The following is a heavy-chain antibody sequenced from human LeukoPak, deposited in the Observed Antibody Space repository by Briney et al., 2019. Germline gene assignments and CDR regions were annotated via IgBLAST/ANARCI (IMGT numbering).Heavy chain of an antibody. D-gene: IGHD3-10*01. Sequence: ASVKVSFKASGGTFISYAISWVRQAPGQGLEWMGGIIPIFGTANYAQKFQGRVTITADESTSTAYMELSSLRSEDTAVYYCARSSGEYYGSDVWGKGTTVTVSS. V-gene: IGHV1-69*01. CDR2: IIPIFGTA. CDR1: GGTFISYA. CDR3: ARSSGEYYGSDV. J-gene: IGHJ6*04.